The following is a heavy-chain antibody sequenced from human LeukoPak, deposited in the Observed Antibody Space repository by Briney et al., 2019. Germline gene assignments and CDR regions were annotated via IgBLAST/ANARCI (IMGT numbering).Heavy chain of an antibody. J-gene: IGHJ4*02. Sequence: GGSLRLSCAASGFTFSNYAMSWVRQAPGRGLEWVSTSSESGSATRYADSVKGRFTISSDNSMSTLYLQMDSLRAEDTAVYYCAKDRRGNWNYVGHFDHWGQGTLVTVSS. CDR2: SSESGSAT. CDR3: AKDRRGNWNYVGHFDH. CDR1: GFTFSNYA. V-gene: IGHV3-23*01. D-gene: IGHD1-7*01.